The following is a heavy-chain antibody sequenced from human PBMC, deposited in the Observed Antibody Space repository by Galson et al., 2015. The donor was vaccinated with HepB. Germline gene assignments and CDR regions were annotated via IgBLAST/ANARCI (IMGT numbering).Heavy chain of an antibody. D-gene: IGHD3-9*01. CDR1: GFTFTKYY. CDR2: LNPRAYST. V-gene: IGHV1-46*03. J-gene: IGHJ4*02. Sequence: SVKVSCKASGFTFTKYYIHWVRQAPGQGLEWMGILNPRAYSTTYAQKFQGRLTMTRDTSTTTVCMELSSLRSEDTAVYYCATRVDSGFDYWGQGTLVTVSS. CDR3: ATRVDSGFDY.